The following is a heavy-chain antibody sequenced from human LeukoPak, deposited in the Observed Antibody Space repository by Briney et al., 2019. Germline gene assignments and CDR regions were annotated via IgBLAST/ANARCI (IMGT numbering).Heavy chain of an antibody. V-gene: IGHV4-39*01. CDR2: IYYTGST. CDR3: ARREGYFDY. D-gene: IGHD3-22*01. Sequence: SETLSLTCTVSGGSIARNSCYWAWIRQPPGKGLEWIASIYYTGSTYYNPSLKSRITISLDISKNQFSLKLSSVTASDTAMYYCARREGYFDYWGQGALATVSS. J-gene: IGHJ4*02. CDR1: GGSIARNSCY.